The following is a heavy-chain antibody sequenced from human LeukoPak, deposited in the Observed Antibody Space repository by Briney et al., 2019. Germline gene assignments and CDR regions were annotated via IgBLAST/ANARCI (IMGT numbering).Heavy chain of an antibody. Sequence: PGGSLRLSCAASGFTFSTSAMSWVRQSPEKGLEWVSSISPSSAYTYYADSVKGRFTISRDNSKNTLYLQMNTLRAEDTAVYYCANPPLAFLAESYGMDVWGQGTTVTVSS. CDR3: ANPPLAFLAESYGMDV. CDR1: GFTFSTSA. V-gene: IGHV3-23*01. CDR2: ISPSSAYT. J-gene: IGHJ6*02. D-gene: IGHD3-3*02.